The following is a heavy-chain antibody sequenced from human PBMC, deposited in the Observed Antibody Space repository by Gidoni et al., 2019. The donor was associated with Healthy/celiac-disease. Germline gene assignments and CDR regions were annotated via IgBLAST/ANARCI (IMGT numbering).Heavy chain of an antibody. CDR1: GGSISSGGYY. J-gene: IGHJ6*03. Sequence: QVQLQESGPGLVKPSQTLSLTCPVSGGSISSGGYYWSWIRQHPGKGLEWIGYIYYSGSTYYNPSLKSRVTISVDTSKNQFSLKLSSVTAADTAVYYCARVSGGSYYYYMDVWGKGTTVTVSS. D-gene: IGHD2-15*01. V-gene: IGHV4-31*03. CDR3: ARVSGGSYYYYMDV. CDR2: IYYSGST.